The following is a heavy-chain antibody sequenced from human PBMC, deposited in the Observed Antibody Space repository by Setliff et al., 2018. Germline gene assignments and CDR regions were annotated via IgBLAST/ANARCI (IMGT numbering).Heavy chain of an antibody. CDR1: GYSISSGHY. CDR3: ARSFSRREKFLLDY. Sequence: SETLSLTCTVSGYSISSGHYWGWIRQPPGKGLEWIGSISHSGSTYYNPSLKSRVTISVDTSKNQFSLKVSSVTAEDTAVYYCARSFSRREKFLLDYWGQGALVTVSS. CDR2: ISHSGST. J-gene: IGHJ4*02. V-gene: IGHV4-38-2*02.